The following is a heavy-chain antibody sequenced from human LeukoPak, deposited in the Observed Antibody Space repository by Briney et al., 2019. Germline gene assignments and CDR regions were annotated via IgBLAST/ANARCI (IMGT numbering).Heavy chain of an antibody. Sequence: SETLSLTCTVSGGSISSGGYYWSWIRQHPGKGLEWIGYIYYSGSTYYNPSLKSRVTISVDKSKNQFSLKLSSVTAADTAVYYCARDPYCSSTSCSWGGDYWGQGTLVTVSS. V-gene: IGHV4-31*03. D-gene: IGHD2-2*01. CDR2: IYYSGST. J-gene: IGHJ4*02. CDR1: GGSISSGGYY. CDR3: ARDPYCSSTSCSWGGDY.